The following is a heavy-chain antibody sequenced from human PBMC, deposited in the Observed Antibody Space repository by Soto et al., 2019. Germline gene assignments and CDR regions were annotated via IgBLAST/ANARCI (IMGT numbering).Heavy chain of an antibody. Sequence: QVQLVQSGAEVKKPGASVKVSCKASGYTFTSYGISWVRQAPGQGLEGMGWISAYNGNTNYAQKLQGRVTMTTDTSTSTAYMELRSLRSDDTAVYYCARGRKFWSGYPPLAWFDPWGQGTLVTVSS. V-gene: IGHV1-18*01. J-gene: IGHJ5*02. CDR1: GYTFTSYG. CDR3: ARGRKFWSGYPPLAWFDP. CDR2: ISAYNGNT. D-gene: IGHD3-3*01.